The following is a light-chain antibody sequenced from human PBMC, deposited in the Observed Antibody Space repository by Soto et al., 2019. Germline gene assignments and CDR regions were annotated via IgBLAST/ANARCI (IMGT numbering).Light chain of an antibody. Sequence: TNSAGTLSLSPGGRSPSXGQASQRVSSSYLAWYQQRTGQAPRLLIYGASSRAAGIPDRFSGSGSGKNVTLTISRLVHEDVAVYYCRQYGRSLPCTFGQGTKVDIK. CDR2: GAS. J-gene: IGKJ1*01. V-gene: IGKV3-20*01. CDR1: QRVSSSY. CDR3: RQYGRSLPCT.